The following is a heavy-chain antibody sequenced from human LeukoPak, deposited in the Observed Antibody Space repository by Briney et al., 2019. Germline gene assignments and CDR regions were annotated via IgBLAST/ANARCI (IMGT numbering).Heavy chain of an antibody. CDR1: GFTFSSYS. V-gene: IGHV3-48*01. D-gene: IGHD3-22*01. Sequence: GGSLRLSCAASGFTFSSYSMNWVRQAPGKGLEWVSYISSSSSTLYYADSVKGRFSISRDNAKNSLYLQMNSLRAEDTAVYYCARDHHRRLYDSQARDTFDIWGQGTLVTVSS. CDR3: ARDHHRRLYDSQARDTFDI. CDR2: ISSSSSTL. J-gene: IGHJ3*02.